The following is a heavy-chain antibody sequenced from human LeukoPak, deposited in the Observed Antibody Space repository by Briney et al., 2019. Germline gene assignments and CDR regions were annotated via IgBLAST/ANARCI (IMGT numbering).Heavy chain of an antibody. CDR3: TAEKNGSPHY. J-gene: IGHJ4*02. Sequence: SETLSLTCTVSRGSVSSSTYYWSWFAQPPGRGLEWIASIYYTGSTYYNPSLKSRVTISLDMSKNEFFLTMTSVTAADTAVYFCTAEKNGSPHYWGQGTQVTVSS. D-gene: IGHD2-8*01. V-gene: IGHV4-39*07. CDR2: IYYTGST. CDR1: RGSVSSSTYY.